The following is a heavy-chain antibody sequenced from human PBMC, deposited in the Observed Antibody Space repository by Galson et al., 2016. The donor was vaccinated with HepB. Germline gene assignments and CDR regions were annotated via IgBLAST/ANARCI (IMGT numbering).Heavy chain of an antibody. J-gene: IGHJ6*02. D-gene: IGHD6-19*01. CDR2: IHYSGRT. CDR1: GASISGYY. V-gene: IGHV4-59*01. CDR3: ARDDSGGWYGFHYGMDV. Sequence: LSLTCTVSGASISGYYLSWLRQPPGKGLEWIGYIHYSGRTNYNPSLKSRVTISVDTSKIQFSLKLSSVTAADTAVYYCARDDSGGWYGFHYGMDVWGQGTTVTVSS.